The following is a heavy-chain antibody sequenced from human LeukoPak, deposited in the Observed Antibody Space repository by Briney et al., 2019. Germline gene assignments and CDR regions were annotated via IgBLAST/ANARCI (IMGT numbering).Heavy chain of an antibody. D-gene: IGHD2-21*01. Sequence: PSETLSLTCSVSGDSISSSSHYWGWIRQPPGKGLEWIGSIFYSGRTYYTPSLKSRVTMSLDTSKNQLSLRLTSVTAADTAVYYCARQIAVVEPTDPNWFDSWGQGTLVTVSS. V-gene: IGHV4-39*07. J-gene: IGHJ5*01. CDR2: IFYSGRT. CDR1: GDSISSSSHY. CDR3: ARQIAVVEPTDPNWFDS.